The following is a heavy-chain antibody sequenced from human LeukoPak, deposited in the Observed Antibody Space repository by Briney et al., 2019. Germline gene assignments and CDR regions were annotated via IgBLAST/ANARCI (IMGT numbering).Heavy chain of an antibody. D-gene: IGHD4-23*01. CDR3: ARGDGGNSGEYWFDP. V-gene: IGHV4-31*03. Sequence: SQTLSLTCTVSGGSISSGTSYWSWIHQHPGKGLEWIGYIYYTGTTYYNPSLKSRVTISVDTSKNQFSLKLSSVTAADTAVYYCARGDGGNSGEYWFDPWGQGTLVTVSS. J-gene: IGHJ5*02. CDR2: IYYTGTT. CDR1: GGSISSGTSY.